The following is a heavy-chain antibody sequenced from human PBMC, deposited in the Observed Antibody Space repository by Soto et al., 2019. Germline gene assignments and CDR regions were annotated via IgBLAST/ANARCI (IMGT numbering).Heavy chain of an antibody. V-gene: IGHV4-39*01. CDR3: ARRLYYDSSGFEGGGMDV. Sequence: SETLSLTCTVSGGSISSSSYYWGWIRQPPGKGLEWIGSIYYSGSTYYNPSLKSRVTISVNTSKNQYSLKLSSVTAADKTVYYCARRLYYDSSGFEGGGMDVWGQGTTVTVSS. CDR1: GGSISSSSYY. CDR2: IYYSGST. D-gene: IGHD3-22*01. J-gene: IGHJ6*02.